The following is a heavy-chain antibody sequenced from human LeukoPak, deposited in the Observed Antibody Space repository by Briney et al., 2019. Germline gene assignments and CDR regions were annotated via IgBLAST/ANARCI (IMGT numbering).Heavy chain of an antibody. Sequence: YYADSVKGRFTISRDNSKNTLYLQMNSLRAEDTAVYYCARSDSSGYYYIYYYYGMDVWGQGTTVTVSS. D-gene: IGHD3-22*01. CDR3: ARSDSSGYYYIYYYYGMDV. V-gene: IGHV3-30*01. J-gene: IGHJ6*02.